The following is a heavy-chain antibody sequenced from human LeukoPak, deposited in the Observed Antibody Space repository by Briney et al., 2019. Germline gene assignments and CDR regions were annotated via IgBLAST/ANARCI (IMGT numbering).Heavy chain of an antibody. V-gene: IGHV3-21*05. Sequence: PGGSLRLSCAASGFTFSAYSMNWVRQAPGKGLEWVSCITSGDFVYFADSLKGRFTISRDNAKSSLYLQMNSLRADDTAVYYCARGGFNMVRGVIIPSNSYFYYMDIWGKGTTVTVSS. CDR2: ITSGDFV. J-gene: IGHJ6*03. CDR1: GFTFSAYS. CDR3: ARGGFNMVRGVIIPSNSYFYYMDI. D-gene: IGHD3-10*01.